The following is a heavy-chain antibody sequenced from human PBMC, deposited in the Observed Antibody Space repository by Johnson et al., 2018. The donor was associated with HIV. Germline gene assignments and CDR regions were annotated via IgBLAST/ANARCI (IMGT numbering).Heavy chain of an antibody. D-gene: IGHD3-22*01. CDR1: GFTFDDYA. V-gene: IGHV3-9*01. CDR2: ISWNSGSI. J-gene: IGHJ3*02. Sequence: VQLVESGGGVVQPGRSLRLSCAASGFTFDDYAMHWVRQAPGKGLEWVSGISWNSGSIGYADSVKGRFTISRDNAKKTLYLQMNSLRVEDTAVYYCARDSYDSSGYPIWGQGTMVTVSS. CDR3: ARDSYDSSGYPI.